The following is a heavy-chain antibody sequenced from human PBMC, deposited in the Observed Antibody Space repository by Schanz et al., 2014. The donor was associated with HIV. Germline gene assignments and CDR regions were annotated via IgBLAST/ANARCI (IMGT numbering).Heavy chain of an antibody. D-gene: IGHD2-2*01. CDR1: GFTFTTYG. CDR3: AKDREYCSSISCPWGGFYYYGMDV. V-gene: IGHV3-30*18. CDR2: ISYDGSNK. J-gene: IGHJ6*02. Sequence: QVQLGESGGRVVQPGRSLRLSCAASGFTFTTYGMHWVRQTPGKGLEWVAVISYDGSNKYYADSVKGRFTISRDNSKNTLYLQMNSLRAEDTAVYYCAKDREYCSSISCPWGGFYYYGMDVWGQGTTVTVSS.